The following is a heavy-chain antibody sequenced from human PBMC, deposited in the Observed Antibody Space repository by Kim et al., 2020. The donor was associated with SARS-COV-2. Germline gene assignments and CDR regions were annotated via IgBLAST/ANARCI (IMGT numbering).Heavy chain of an antibody. J-gene: IGHJ4*02. Sequence: RFTISRDKSKNTLYLQINSLGAEDTAVYYCAKGVGIYGSGSYFLRGKIDYWGQGTLVTVSS. CDR3: AKGVGIYGSGSYFLRGKIDY. D-gene: IGHD3-10*01. V-gene: IGHV3-23*01.